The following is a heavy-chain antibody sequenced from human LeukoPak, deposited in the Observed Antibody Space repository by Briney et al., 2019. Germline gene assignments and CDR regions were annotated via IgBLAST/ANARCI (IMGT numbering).Heavy chain of an antibody. CDR1: GFPFSSYA. Sequence: GSLRLSCAASGFPFSSYAMTWVRQAPGKGLEWIGSIYYSGSTYYNPSLKSRVTISVDTSKNQFSLKLSSVTAADTAVYYCARVKRALGIFDYWGQGTLVTVSS. J-gene: IGHJ4*02. CDR3: ARVKRALGIFDY. CDR2: IYYSGST. V-gene: IGHV4-39*07.